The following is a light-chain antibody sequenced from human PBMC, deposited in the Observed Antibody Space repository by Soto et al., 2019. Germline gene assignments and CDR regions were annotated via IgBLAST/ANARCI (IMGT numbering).Light chain of an antibody. V-gene: IGLV1-40*01. CDR2: GNS. Sequence: QPVLTQPPSVSGAPGQRVTISCTGSSSNIGAGYDVHWYQQLPGTAPKLLIYGNSNRPSGVPDRFSGSKSGTSASLAITGLQAEDEADYYCQSYDSSLSAVSGTGTKLTVL. CDR3: QSYDSSLSAV. CDR1: SSNIGAGYD. J-gene: IGLJ1*01.